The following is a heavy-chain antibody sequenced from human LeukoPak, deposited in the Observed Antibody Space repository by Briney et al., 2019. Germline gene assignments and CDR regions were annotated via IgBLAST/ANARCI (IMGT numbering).Heavy chain of an antibody. J-gene: IGHJ6*02. V-gene: IGHV3-20*01. CDR2: INWNGDST. Sequence: GGSLRLSCAASGFSVSTNYMTWVRQAPGNGLEWVSGINWNGDSTGYADSVKGRFTISRDNAKNSLYLQMNSLRAEDTALYHCARYYGSGSYYGNYYGMDVWGQGTTVTVSS. D-gene: IGHD3-10*01. CDR3: ARYYGSGSYYGNYYGMDV. CDR1: GFSVSTNY.